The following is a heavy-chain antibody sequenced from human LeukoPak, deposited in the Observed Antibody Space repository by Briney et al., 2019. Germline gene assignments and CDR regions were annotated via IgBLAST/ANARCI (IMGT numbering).Heavy chain of an antibody. CDR3: ASPAVCSSTSCYDY. CDR2: ISGSGGST. Sequence: GGSLRLSCVASGFTFSNYEMTWVRQAPGKGLEWVSAISGSGGSTYYADSVKGRFTISRDNSKNTLYLQMNSLRAEDTAVYYCASPAVCSSTSCYDYWGQGTLVTVSS. J-gene: IGHJ4*02. CDR1: GFTFSNYE. V-gene: IGHV3-23*01. D-gene: IGHD2-2*01.